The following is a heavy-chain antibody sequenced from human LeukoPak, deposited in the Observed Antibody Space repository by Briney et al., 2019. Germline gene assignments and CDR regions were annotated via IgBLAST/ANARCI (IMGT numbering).Heavy chain of an antibody. Sequence: GGSLRLSCAASGFISSSYAMSWVRQAPGKGLEWVSYGGSGGSTYYADSVKGRFTVSRDNSKSTLYLQMNSLTAEDTAVYYCAKMRGQYYHSYYMDAWGKGTTVTVSS. V-gene: IGHV3-23*01. CDR1: GFISSSYA. CDR2: GGSGGST. CDR3: AKMRGQYYHSYYMDA. J-gene: IGHJ6*03.